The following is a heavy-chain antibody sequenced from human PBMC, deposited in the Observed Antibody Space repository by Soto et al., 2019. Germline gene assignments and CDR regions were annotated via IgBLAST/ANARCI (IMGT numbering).Heavy chain of an antibody. CDR3: ASLRDTAMVFDY. Sequence: SETLFLTCTVSGGSSSSYYWSWIRQPPGKGLEWIGYISYSGSTNYNPSLKSRVTISVDTSKNQFSLKLSSVTAADTAVYYCASLRDTAMVFDYWGQGTLVTVSS. V-gene: IGHV4-59*01. J-gene: IGHJ4*02. CDR1: GGSSSSYY. D-gene: IGHD5-18*01. CDR2: ISYSGST.